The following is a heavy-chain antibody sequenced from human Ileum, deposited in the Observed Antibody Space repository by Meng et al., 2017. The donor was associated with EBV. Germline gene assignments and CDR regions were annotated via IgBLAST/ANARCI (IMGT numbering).Heavy chain of an antibody. Sequence: QVQLVQAEAGGKKPGSSVKASCKASGGTVSSYAISWLRKAPGQGLEWMGGIIPIFGTANYAQKFQGRVTITADESTSTAYMELSSLRSEDTAVYYCARGNGYSSSFYFDYWGQGTLVTVSS. CDR3: ARGNGYSSSFYFDY. CDR2: IIPIFGTA. CDR1: GGTVSSYA. J-gene: IGHJ4*02. D-gene: IGHD6-13*01. V-gene: IGHV1-69*01.